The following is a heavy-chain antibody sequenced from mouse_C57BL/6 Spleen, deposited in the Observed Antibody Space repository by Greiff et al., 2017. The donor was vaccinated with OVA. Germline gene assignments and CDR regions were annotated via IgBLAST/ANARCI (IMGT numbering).Heavy chain of an antibody. CDR2: ISSGSSTI. J-gene: IGHJ4*01. CDR3: ARDSYLYSMDY. CDR1: GFTFSDYG. Sequence: EVQGVESGGGLVKPGGSLKLSCAASGFTFSDYGMHWVRQAPEKGLEWVAYISSGSSTISYADTVKGRFTISRDNAKNTLFLQMTSLRSEDTAIYYCARDSYLYSMDYWGQGTSVTVSS. V-gene: IGHV5-17*01.